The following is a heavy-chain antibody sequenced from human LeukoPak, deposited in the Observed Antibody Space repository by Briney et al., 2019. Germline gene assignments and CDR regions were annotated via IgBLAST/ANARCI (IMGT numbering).Heavy chain of an antibody. Sequence: GGSLRLSCEASGFTISRYWMSWVRQTPVKGLEWLANIKQDGSDKYYVDSVKGRFTISRDNAKNSLYLQMNSLRAEDTAVYYCASLWFGSTDYWGQGTLVTVSS. V-gene: IGHV3-7*01. CDR2: IKQDGSDK. CDR1: GFTISRYW. D-gene: IGHD3-10*01. CDR3: ASLWFGSTDY. J-gene: IGHJ4*02.